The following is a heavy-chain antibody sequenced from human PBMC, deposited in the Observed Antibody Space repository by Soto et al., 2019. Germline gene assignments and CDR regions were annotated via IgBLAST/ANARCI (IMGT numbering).Heavy chain of an antibody. V-gene: IGHV4-34*01. J-gene: IGHJ6*02. CDR3: ARGLYDYVWGSFAYYYYGMDV. CDR2: INHSGST. D-gene: IGHD3-16*01. Sequence: SETLSLTCAVYGGSFSGYYWSWIRQPPGKGLEWIGEINHSGSTNYNPSLKSRVTISVDTSKNQFSLKLSSVTAADTAVYYCARGLYDYVWGSFAYYYYGMDVWGQGTTVTVSS. CDR1: GGSFSGYY.